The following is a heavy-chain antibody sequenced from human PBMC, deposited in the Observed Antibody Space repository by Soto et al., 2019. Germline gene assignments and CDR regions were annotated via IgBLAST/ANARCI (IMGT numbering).Heavy chain of an antibody. CDR3: AREDDGGDRDYYGLDV. V-gene: IGHV4-30-4*01. CDR2: IHYSGSI. J-gene: IGHJ6*02. Sequence: QVQLQESGPGLVRPSQTLSLTCTVSGGSISTDHYHWTWIRQAPGKGLEGIGYIHYSGSIQFNPSLQSRVSMSVDTSKNLFSLRLSSVTAADTAVYFCAREDDGGDRDYYGLDVWGQGTTVTVSS. D-gene: IGHD2-21*02. CDR1: GGSISTDHYH.